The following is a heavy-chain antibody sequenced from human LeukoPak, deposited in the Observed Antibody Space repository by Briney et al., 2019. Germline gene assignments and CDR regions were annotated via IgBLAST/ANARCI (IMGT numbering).Heavy chain of an antibody. J-gene: IGHJ4*02. V-gene: IGHV3-66*01. Sequence: GGSLRLSCAASGFTVSSNYMSWVRQAPGKGLEWVSVIYSDSSTYYADSVKGRFTISKDNSKSTLYLLMNSLRAEDSAVYCCARDGLGFDYWGQGTLVTVSS. CDR3: ARDGLGFDY. CDR2: IYSDSST. CDR1: GFTVSSNY. D-gene: IGHD3/OR15-3a*01.